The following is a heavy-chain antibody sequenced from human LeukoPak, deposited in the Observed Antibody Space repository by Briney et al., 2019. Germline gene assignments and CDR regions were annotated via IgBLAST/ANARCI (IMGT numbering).Heavy chain of an antibody. CDR2: ISGSDSNT. CDR3: AKLITY. Sequence: GGFLRLSCAASGFTFSSFPMSWVRRAPGKGLEWVSTISGSDSNTYYADSVKGRFTISRDNSKNTLYLQMNSLRAEDTAVYYCAKLITYWGQGTLVTVSS. D-gene: IGHD3-10*01. J-gene: IGHJ4*02. CDR1: GFTFSSFP. V-gene: IGHV3-23*01.